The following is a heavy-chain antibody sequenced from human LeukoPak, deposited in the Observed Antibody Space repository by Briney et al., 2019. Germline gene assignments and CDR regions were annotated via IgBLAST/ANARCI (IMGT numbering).Heavy chain of an antibody. V-gene: IGHV4-31*03. CDR3: ARDRSTGGSGSYYNSLVPYGMDV. J-gene: IGHJ6*02. CDR1: GGSISSGGYY. D-gene: IGHD3-10*01. CDR2: IYYSGST. Sequence: SETLSLTCTVSGGSISSGGYYWSWIRQHPGKGLEWIGCIYYSGSTYYNPSLKSRVTISVDTSKNQFSLKLSSVTAADTAVYYCARDRSTGGSGSYYNSLVPYGMDVWGQGTTVTVSS.